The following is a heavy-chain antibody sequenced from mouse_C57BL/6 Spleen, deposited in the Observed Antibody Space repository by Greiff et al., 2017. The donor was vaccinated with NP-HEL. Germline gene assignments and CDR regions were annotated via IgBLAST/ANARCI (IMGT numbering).Heavy chain of an antibody. CDR2: IHPNSGST. J-gene: IGHJ3*01. V-gene: IGHV1-64*01. CDR1: GYTFTSYW. D-gene: IGHD2-4*01. Sequence: QVQLKQPGAELVKPGASVKLSCKASGYTFTSYWMHWVKQRPGQGLEWIGMIHPNSGSTNYNEKFKSKATLTVDKSSSTAYMQLSSLTSEDSAVYYCARDYDAFAYWGQGTLVTVSA. CDR3: ARDYDAFAY.